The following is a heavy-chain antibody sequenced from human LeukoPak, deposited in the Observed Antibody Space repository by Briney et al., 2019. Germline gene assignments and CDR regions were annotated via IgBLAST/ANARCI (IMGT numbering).Heavy chain of an antibody. CDR2: ISSSSSYI. J-gene: IGHJ6*02. D-gene: IGHD3-22*01. Sequence: PGGSLRLSCAASGFTFSSYAMSWVRQAPGKGLEWVSSISSSSSYIYYADSVKGRFTISRDNAKNSLYLQMNSLRAEDTAVYYCARDQGSGGYYLYYYYGMDVWGQGTTVTVSS. V-gene: IGHV3-21*01. CDR3: ARDQGSGGYYLYYYYGMDV. CDR1: GFTFSSYA.